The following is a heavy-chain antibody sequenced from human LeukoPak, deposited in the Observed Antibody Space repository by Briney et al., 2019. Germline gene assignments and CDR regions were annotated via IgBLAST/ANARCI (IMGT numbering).Heavy chain of an antibody. J-gene: IGHJ4*02. CDR1: GGTFSSYA. V-gene: IGHV1-69*05. CDR3: ARELPTYYYDSSGYYYPSTSDY. CDR2: IIPIFGTA. D-gene: IGHD3-22*01. Sequence: GASVTVSCKASGGTFSSYAISWVRQAPGQGLEWMGRIIPIFGTANYAQKFQGRVTITTDESTSTAYMELSSLRSEDTAVYYCARELPTYYYDSSGYYYPSTSDYWGQGTLVTASS.